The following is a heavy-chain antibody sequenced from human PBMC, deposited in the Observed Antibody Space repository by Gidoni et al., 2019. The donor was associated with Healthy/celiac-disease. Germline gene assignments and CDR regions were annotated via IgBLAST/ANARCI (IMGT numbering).Heavy chain of an antibody. V-gene: IGHV3-33*01. D-gene: IGHD4-17*01. CDR1: GFTFSSYG. CDR2: IWYDGSNK. J-gene: IGHJ3*02. CDR3: ARENGDDAFDI. Sequence: QVQLVESGGGVVQPGRSLRLSCAASGFTFSSYGMHWVRQAPGKGLEWVAVIWYDGSNKYYADSVKGRFTISRDNSKNTLYLQMNSLRAEDTAVYYCARENGDDAFDIWGQGTMVTVSS.